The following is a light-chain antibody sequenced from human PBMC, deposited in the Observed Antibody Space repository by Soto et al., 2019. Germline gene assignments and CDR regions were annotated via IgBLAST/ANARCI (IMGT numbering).Light chain of an antibody. Sequence: DIVMTQTPLSSPVTLGQPASISCRSSQSLVHSDGNTYLSWLQQRPGQPPRLLIDKVSNRLSGVADRFSGSGAGTDFTLKTSRVEAEEVGVYYGSQASPPFSCGPGTKLVI. CDR3: SQASPPFS. CDR2: KVS. V-gene: IGKV2-24*01. CDR1: QSLVHSDGNTY. J-gene: IGKJ3*01.